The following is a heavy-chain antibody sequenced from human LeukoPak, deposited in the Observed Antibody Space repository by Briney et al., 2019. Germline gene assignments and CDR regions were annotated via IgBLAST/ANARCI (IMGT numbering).Heavy chain of an antibody. V-gene: IGHV3-64D*06. J-gene: IGHJ3*01. D-gene: IGHD3-9*01. Sequence: TGGSLRLSCSASGFTFSSYAMHWVRQAPGKGLEYVSAISSNGGSIYYADSVKGRFTISRDNSKNTLYLQMSSLRAEDTAVYYCVKGVGSYYDILTGWCSVWGQGTMVTVSS. CDR3: VKGVGSYYDILTGWCSV. CDR2: ISSNGGSI. CDR1: GFTFSSYA.